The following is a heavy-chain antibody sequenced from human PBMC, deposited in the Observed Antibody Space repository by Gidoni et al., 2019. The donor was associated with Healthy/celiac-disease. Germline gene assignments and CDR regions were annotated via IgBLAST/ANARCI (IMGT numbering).Heavy chain of an antibody. D-gene: IGHD3-10*01. CDR1: GFTFSSYS. CDR2: ISSSSSTI. V-gene: IGHV3-48*01. CDR3: ARTRGAGGFDP. J-gene: IGHJ5*02. Sequence: EVQLVESGGGLVQPGGSLRLSCAASGFTFSSYSMNWVRQAPGKGLEWVSYISSSSSTIYYADSVKGRFTISRDNAKNSLYRQMNSLRAEDTAVYYCARTRGAGGFDPWGQGTLVTVSS.